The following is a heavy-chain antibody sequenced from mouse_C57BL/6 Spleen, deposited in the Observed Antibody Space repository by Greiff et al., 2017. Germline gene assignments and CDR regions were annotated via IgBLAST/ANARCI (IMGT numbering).Heavy chain of an antibody. V-gene: IGHV14-3*01. Sequence: EVQLQQSVAELVRPGASVKLSCTASGFNITNTYMHWVKQRPEQGLEWIGRIDPANGNTIYAPKFQGKAPITADTSSSTAYLQHSSLASDDATIYYCAGTGKDYFDYWGQGTTLTVSS. CDR1: GFNITNTY. J-gene: IGHJ2*01. CDR2: IDPANGNT. CDR3: AGTGKDYFDY.